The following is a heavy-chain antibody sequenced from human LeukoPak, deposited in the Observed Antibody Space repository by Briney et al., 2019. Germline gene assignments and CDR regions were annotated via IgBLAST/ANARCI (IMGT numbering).Heavy chain of an antibody. CDR3: ARGRITMVRGVSNMDV. V-gene: IGHV4-34*01. CDR1: GGSFSGYY. CDR2: INHSGST. D-gene: IGHD3-10*01. Sequence: SETLSLTCGVSGGSFSGYYWSWIRQPPGKGLEWIGEINHSGSTNYNPSLKSRVTISVGTSKNQFSLKLSSVTAADTAVYYCARGRITMVRGVSNMDVWGKGTTVTVSS. J-gene: IGHJ6*03.